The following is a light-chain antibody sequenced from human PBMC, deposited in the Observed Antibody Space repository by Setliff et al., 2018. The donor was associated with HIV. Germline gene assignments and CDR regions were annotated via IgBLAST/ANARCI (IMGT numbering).Light chain of an antibody. CDR3: SSYTSSSTDV. Sequence: QSALTQPASVSGSPGQSITISCSGTNSDIGGYNYVSWYQQHPGKVPKLVIYEVSNRPSGVSDPFSGSKSGNTASLRISGRQAEDEVDYYCSSYTSSSTDVFGTGTKVTVL. CDR1: NSDIGGYNY. J-gene: IGLJ1*01. V-gene: IGLV2-14*01. CDR2: EVS.